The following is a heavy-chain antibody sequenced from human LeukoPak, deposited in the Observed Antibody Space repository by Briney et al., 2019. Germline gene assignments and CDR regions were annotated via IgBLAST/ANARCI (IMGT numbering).Heavy chain of an antibody. CDR2: IRYDGTKK. CDR1: GFQFSRNG. V-gene: IGHV3-30*02. Sequence: GGSLRLSCAASGFQFSRNGMHWVRQAPGKGLEWVAFIRYDGTKKFYGDSVRGRFTISRDNSKNTLHLEMNRLRHEDTAVYSCARDFDDVNGDFYYIPDFWGQGTLVSVSS. CDR3: ARDFDDVNGDFYYIPDF. J-gene: IGHJ4*02. D-gene: IGHD2-21*01.